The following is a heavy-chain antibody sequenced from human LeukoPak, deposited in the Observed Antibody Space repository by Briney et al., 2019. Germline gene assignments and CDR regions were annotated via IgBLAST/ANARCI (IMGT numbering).Heavy chain of an antibody. Sequence: GGSLRLSCAASGFTVSSNYMSWVRQAPGKGLEWVSVIYSGGSTYYADSVKGRFTISRDNSKNTLYLQMNSLGAGDTAIYYCAKTLRGGDWYFDYWGQGTLVTVSS. J-gene: IGHJ4*02. V-gene: IGHV3-53*05. CDR2: IYSGGST. CDR3: AKTLRGGDWYFDY. D-gene: IGHD2-21*02. CDR1: GFTVSSNY.